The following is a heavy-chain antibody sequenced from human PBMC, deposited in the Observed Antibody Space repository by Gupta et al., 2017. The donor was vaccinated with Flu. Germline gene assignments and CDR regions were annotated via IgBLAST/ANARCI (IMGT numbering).Heavy chain of an antibody. Sequence: QVQLQESGPGLVKPSETLSLPCSVSGGSISPYFWTWVRQPPGKGLEWIGYVYNGGNTHYNPSLKSRVTMSIDTSKNQFSLKLRSVTAADTAVYYCARHARKYLDYWGQGSLVTVSS. V-gene: IGHV4-59*08. J-gene: IGHJ4*02. CDR3: ARHARKYLDY. CDR2: VYNGGNT. CDR1: GGSISPYF.